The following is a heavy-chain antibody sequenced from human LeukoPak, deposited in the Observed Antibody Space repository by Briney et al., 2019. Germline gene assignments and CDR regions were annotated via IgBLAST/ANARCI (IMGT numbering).Heavy chain of an antibody. V-gene: IGHV3-53*01. CDR1: GFTVRSNY. D-gene: IGHD2-15*01. CDR3: ARGSSSSRSDALDY. CDR2: IYSGGST. J-gene: IGHJ4*02. Sequence: PGGSLRLSCAASGFTVRSNYVSWVRQAPGKGLEWVSVIYSGGSTYYADSVRGRFTISRDNSKNTLYLQMNSLRAEDTAVYYCARGSSSSRSDALDYWGQGTLVTVSS.